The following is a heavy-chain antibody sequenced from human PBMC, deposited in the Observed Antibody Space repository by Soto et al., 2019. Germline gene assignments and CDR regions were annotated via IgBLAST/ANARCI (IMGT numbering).Heavy chain of an antibody. Sequence: SETLSLTCTVSGGSISSYYWSWIRQPPGKGLEWIGYIYYSGSTYYNPSLKSRVTISVDTSKNQFSLKLSSVAAADTAVYYCARHIRFLEWLHRNWFDPWGQGTLVTVSS. J-gene: IGHJ5*02. V-gene: IGHV4-59*04. D-gene: IGHD3-3*01. CDR3: ARHIRFLEWLHRNWFDP. CDR2: IYYSGST. CDR1: GGSISSYY.